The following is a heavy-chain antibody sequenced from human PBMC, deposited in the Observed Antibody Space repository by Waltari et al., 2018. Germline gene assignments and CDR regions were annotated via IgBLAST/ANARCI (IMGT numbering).Heavy chain of an antibody. CDR1: GDTFVDNS. J-gene: IGHJ5*02. CDR3: ARMYDNGEEGGRLDP. V-gene: IGHV1-2*02. D-gene: IGHD2-8*01. CDR2: INPKGGDT. Sequence: QLPLVQSGAVVTQPGAPVKDSCTASGDTFVDNSIHWVRQAPGKGLEWLGWINPKGGDTKYAQPVEDRVTMTRDTSINTDYMEMSRLKSDDPAVDYCARMYDNGEEGGRLDPWGQRTLVTVSS.